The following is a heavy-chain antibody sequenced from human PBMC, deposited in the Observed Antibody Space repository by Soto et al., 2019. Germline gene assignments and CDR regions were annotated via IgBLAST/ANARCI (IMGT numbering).Heavy chain of an antibody. J-gene: IGHJ4*02. CDR2: IRSDGTAT. D-gene: IGHD3-16*01. Sequence: EMQLVESGGGLVQPGGSLRLSCVASGFTFSNYWMHWVRQDPGMGLVWVSSIRSDGTATQYADSVNGRSTVSRDNTKNTLYLQMTSLRAEDTAVYYCAKDLSWGQCDYWGQGTLVTVSS. V-gene: IGHV3-74*01. CDR3: AKDLSWGQCDY. CDR1: GFTFSNYW.